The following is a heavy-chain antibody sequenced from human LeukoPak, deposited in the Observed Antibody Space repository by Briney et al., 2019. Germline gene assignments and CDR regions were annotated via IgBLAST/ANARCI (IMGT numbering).Heavy chain of an antibody. V-gene: IGHV1-69*13. CDR1: GGTSSSYA. CDR2: IIPIFGTA. D-gene: IGHD3-22*01. CDR3: ARVRKVITTRLMYYFDY. J-gene: IGHJ4*02. Sequence: SVKVSCKASGGTSSSYAISWVRQAPGQGLEWMGGIIPIFGTANCAQKFQGRVTITADESTSTAYMELSSLRSEDTAVYYCARVRKVITTRLMYYFDYWGQGTLVTVSS.